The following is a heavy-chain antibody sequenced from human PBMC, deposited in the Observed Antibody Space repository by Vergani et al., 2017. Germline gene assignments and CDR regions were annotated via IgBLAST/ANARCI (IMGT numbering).Heavy chain of an antibody. CDR3: ASSPILLWFGEFYYFDY. CDR1: GGTFSSYA. D-gene: IGHD3-10*01. Sequence: QVQLVQSGAEVKKPGSSVKVSCKASGGTFSSYAISWVRQAPGQGLEWMGIINPSGGSTSYAQKFQGRVTMTRDTSTSTVYMELSSLRSEDTAVYYCASSPILLWFGEFYYFDYWGQGTLVTVSS. CDR2: INPSGGST. V-gene: IGHV1-46*01. J-gene: IGHJ4*02.